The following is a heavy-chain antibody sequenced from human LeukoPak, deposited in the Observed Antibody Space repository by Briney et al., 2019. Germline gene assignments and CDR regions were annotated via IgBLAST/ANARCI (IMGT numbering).Heavy chain of an antibody. Sequence: PSETLSLTCTVSGGSISSYYWSWIRQPPGKGLEWIGYIYCSGSTNYNPSLKSRITISVDTSKNQFSLKLSSVTAADTAMYYCASWRTAGFDYWGQGSLVTVSS. V-gene: IGHV4-59*01. J-gene: IGHJ4*02. D-gene: IGHD3-3*01. CDR3: ASWRTAGFDY. CDR1: GGSISSYY. CDR2: IYCSGST.